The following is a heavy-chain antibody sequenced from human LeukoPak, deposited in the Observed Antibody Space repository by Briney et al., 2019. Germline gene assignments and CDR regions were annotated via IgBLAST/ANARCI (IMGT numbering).Heavy chain of an antibody. J-gene: IGHJ3*02. Sequence: SETLSLTCTVSGYSISSGYYWGWIRQPPGKGLEWIGSIYHSGSTYYNPSLKSRVTISVDTSKNQFSLKLSSVTAADTAVYYCARHKYSSGWPPEGAFDIWGQGTMVTVSS. CDR3: ARHKYSSGWPPEGAFDI. CDR1: GYSISSGYY. V-gene: IGHV4-38-2*02. CDR2: IYHSGST. D-gene: IGHD6-19*01.